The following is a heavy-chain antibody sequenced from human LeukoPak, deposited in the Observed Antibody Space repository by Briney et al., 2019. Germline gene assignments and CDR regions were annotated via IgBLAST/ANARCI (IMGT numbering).Heavy chain of an antibody. CDR3: ARAPYDFWSGQYLYYYYGMDV. CDR2: IYYSGST. V-gene: IGHV4-59*01. J-gene: IGHJ6*02. CDR1: GGSISSYY. Sequence: SETLSLTCTVSGGSISSYYWSWIRQPPGKGLEWIGYIYYSGSTNYNPPLRSRVTISVDTSKNQFSLKLSSVTAADTAVYYCARAPYDFWSGQYLYYYYGMDVWGQGTTVTVSS. D-gene: IGHD3-3*01.